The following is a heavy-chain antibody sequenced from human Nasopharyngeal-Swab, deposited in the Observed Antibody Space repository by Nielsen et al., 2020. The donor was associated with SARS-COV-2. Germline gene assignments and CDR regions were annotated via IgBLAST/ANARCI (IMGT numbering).Heavy chain of an antibody. CDR2: ISSSSDTI. J-gene: IGHJ4*02. CDR1: GFTFSTYS. Sequence: GESLKISCAASGFTFSTYSMNWVRQAPGKGLEWVSYISSSSDTIYYADSVKGRFTISRDNAKNSLYLQMNSPRAEDTAVYYCARDPDYDFWSGYSKSFDYWGQGTLVTVSS. CDR3: ARDPDYDFWSGYSKSFDY. D-gene: IGHD3-3*01. V-gene: IGHV3-48*04.